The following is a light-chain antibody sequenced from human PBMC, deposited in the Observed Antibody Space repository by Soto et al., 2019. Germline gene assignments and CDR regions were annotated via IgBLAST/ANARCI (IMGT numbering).Light chain of an antibody. CDR2: DAS. Sequence: EIVLTQSPATLSLSPGERATLSCRASQSVSTYLAWYQQKPGQAPKLLIYDASNRATGIPARFSGSGSGTDFTLTINSLEPEDFAVYYGQQRRNWPGAFGPGTKLDIK. V-gene: IGKV3-11*01. J-gene: IGKJ3*01. CDR3: QQRRNWPGA. CDR1: QSVSTY.